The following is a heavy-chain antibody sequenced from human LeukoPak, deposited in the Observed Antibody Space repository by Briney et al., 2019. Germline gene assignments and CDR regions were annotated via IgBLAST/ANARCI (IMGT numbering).Heavy chain of an antibody. D-gene: IGHD5-12*01. J-gene: IGHJ4*02. CDR3: ARSGYDVVFDY. CDR1: GFTFNSYE. V-gene: IGHV3-48*03. CDR2: ISRRGDTI. Sequence: GGSLRLSCAASGFTFNSYEMNWVRQAPGKGLEWVSYISRRGDTIYYADSVKGRFTISRDNAKNSVYLQTSGLRAEDTAVYYCARSGYDVVFDYWGQGTLITVSS.